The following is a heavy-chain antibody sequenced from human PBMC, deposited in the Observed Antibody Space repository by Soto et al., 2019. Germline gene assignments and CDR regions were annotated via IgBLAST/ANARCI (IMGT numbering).Heavy chain of an antibody. J-gene: IGHJ4*02. CDR1: SGSITTANW. CDR3: ATSGGGVVLAATTPFDY. Sequence: QVPLQESGPRLVRPSGTLSLTCTVSSGSITTANWWSWVRKPPGRGLEWIGEIYHSGSTNYNLSLKSRVTLSVDKSKNQFSLRLSSVTAADPAMYYCATSGGGVVLAATTPFDYWGQGTLVTVSS. D-gene: IGHD2-15*01. CDR2: IYHSGST. V-gene: IGHV4-4*02.